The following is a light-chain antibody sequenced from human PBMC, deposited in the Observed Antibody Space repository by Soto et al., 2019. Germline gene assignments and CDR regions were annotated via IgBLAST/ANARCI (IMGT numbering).Light chain of an antibody. CDR3: HQFGYSPRT. CDR1: QSVSSTY. CDR2: GAS. J-gene: IGKJ1*01. Sequence: DIVLTKTQGTLSLSPGEIATLSCRASQSVSSTYLAWYQQRPGQAPRLLIYGASNRATGIPDRFSGSGSGTDFTLAIRRLEPEDFAVYYCHQFGYSPRTFGQGTKVDIK. V-gene: IGKV3-20*01.